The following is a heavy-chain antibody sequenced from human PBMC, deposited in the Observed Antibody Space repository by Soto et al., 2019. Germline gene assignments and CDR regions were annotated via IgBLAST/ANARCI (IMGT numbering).Heavy chain of an antibody. J-gene: IGHJ4*02. CDR1: GGSISSGGYY. D-gene: IGHD4-17*01. CDR3: ARFSTTDGYFDY. CDR2: IYYSGST. Sequence: TSETLSLTCTVSGGSISSGGYYWSWIRQHPGKGLEWIGYIYYSGSTYYNPSLKSRVTISVDTSKNQFSLKLSSVTAADTAVYYCARFSTTDGYFDYWGQGTLVTVSS. V-gene: IGHV4-31*03.